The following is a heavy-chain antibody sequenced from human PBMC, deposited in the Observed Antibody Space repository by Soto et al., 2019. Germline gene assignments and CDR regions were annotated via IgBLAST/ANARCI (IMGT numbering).Heavy chain of an antibody. CDR2: ISSGSSFT. V-gene: IGHV3-21*04. CDR3: AKATATGGGDFDI. D-gene: IGHD2-8*02. J-gene: IGHJ3*02. Sequence: GGSLRLSCAASGFTFSSSTMSWVRQPPGKGLEWVASISSGSSFTYYPDSVKGRFTISRDNSKNTVFLQMNSLTAGDTAVYYCAKATATGGGDFDICGQGPMVTVSS. CDR1: GFTFSSST.